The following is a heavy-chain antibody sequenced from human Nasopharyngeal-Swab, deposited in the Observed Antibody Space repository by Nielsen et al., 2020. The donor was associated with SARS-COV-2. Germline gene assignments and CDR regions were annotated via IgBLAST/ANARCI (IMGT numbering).Heavy chain of an antibody. CDR2: INHSGST. D-gene: IGHD6-6*01. J-gene: IGHJ6*03. CDR1: GGSFSGYY. CDR3: ARGGGSSLYYYYYYYMDV. Sequence: LRLSCAVYGGSFSGYYWSWIRQPPGKGLEWIGEINHSGSTNYNPSLKSRVTISVDTSKNQFSLKLSSVTAADTAVYYCARGGGSSLYYYYYYYMDVWGKGTTVTVSS. V-gene: IGHV4-34*01.